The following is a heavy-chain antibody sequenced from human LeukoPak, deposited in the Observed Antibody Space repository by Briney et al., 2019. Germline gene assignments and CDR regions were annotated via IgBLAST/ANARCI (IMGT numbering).Heavy chain of an antibody. CDR1: GFTFSSYS. V-gene: IGHV3-23*01. D-gene: IGHD3-10*01. J-gene: IGHJ4*02. CDR2: ISGSGGST. Sequence: GGSLRLSCAVSGFTFSSYSMNWVRQAPGKGLEWVSGISGSGGSTYYADSVKGRFTISRDNSKNTLYLQMNSLRAEDTAVYYCARTRRITMVRGAPHWGQGTLVTASS. CDR3: ARTRRITMVRGAPH.